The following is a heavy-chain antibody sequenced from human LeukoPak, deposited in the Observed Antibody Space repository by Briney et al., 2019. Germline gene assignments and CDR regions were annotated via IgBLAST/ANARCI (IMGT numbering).Heavy chain of an antibody. Sequence: ASVKVSCKASGYTFTSYDINWVRQATGQGLEWMGWMNPNSGNTGYAQKFQGRVTMTRNTSISTAYMELSSLRSDDTAVYYCARDSTKLAAAGTSAYNWFDPWGQGTLVTVSS. CDR3: ARDSTKLAAAGTSAYNWFDP. V-gene: IGHV1-8*01. CDR2: MNPNSGNT. CDR1: GYTFTSYD. D-gene: IGHD6-13*01. J-gene: IGHJ5*02.